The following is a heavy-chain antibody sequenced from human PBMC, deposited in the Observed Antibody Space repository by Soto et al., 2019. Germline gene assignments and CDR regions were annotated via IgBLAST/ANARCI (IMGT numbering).Heavy chain of an antibody. D-gene: IGHD3-9*01. J-gene: IGHJ4*02. CDR2: ISAYNGDT. CDR1: GDTFKNYG. Sequence: QDHLVQSGGEVKKPGASAKVSCKASGDTFKNYGINWVRQAPGRGLEWVAWISAYNGDTSYAQHLQGRVTVTTETLTNTAYMELRSLRPDDTAVYFCVLGGLETGYYRDMDYWGQGTLVSVSS. CDR3: VLGGLETGYYRDMDY. V-gene: IGHV1-18*04.